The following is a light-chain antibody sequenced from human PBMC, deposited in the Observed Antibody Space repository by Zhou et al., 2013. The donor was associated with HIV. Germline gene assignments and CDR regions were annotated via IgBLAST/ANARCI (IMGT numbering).Light chain of an antibody. CDR1: HSISTY. V-gene: IGKV1-8*01. CDR2: AAS. J-gene: IGKJ3*01. CDR3: QQSYSTPFT. Sequence: AIRMTQSPSSFSASTGDRVTITCRATHSISTYVAWFQQKPGKAPKLLVYAASTLQSGVPSRFSATGSGTDFTLTISSLQPEDFATYYCQQSYSTPFTFGPGTKV.